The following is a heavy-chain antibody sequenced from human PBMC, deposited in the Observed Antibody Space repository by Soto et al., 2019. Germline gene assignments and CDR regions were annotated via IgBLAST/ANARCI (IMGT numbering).Heavy chain of an antibody. V-gene: IGHV3-21*01. D-gene: IGHD3-3*01. J-gene: IGHJ4*02. CDR2: ISSSSSYI. CDR3: ARDGDFWSGYYSPYDY. CDR1: GFTFSSYS. Sequence: PGGSLRLYCAASGFTFSSYSMNWVRQAPGKGLEWVSSISSSSSYIYYADSVKGRFTISRDNAKNSLYLQMNSLRAEDTAVYYCARDGDFWSGYYSPYDYWGQGTLVTVSS.